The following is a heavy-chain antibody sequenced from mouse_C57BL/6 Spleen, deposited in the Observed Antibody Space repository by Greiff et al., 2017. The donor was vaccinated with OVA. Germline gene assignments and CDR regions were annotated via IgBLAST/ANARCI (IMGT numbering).Heavy chain of an antibody. CDR2: INPYNGGT. J-gene: IGHJ2*01. Sequence: EVQLQQSGPVLVKPGASVNMSCKASGYTFTDYYMNWVKQSHGKSLEWIGVINPYNGGTSYNQKFKGKATLTVDKSSSTAYMELNSLTSEDSAVYYCARGTTVVATGYWGQGTTLTVSS. CDR1: GYTFTDYY. D-gene: IGHD1-1*01. V-gene: IGHV1-19*01. CDR3: ARGTTVVATGY.